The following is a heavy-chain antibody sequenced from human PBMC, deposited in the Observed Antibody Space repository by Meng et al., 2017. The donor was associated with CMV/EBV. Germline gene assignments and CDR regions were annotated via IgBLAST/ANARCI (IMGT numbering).Heavy chain of an antibody. CDR3: AKPMIVVVD. Sequence: SCAAAGCTSRGSGMGWVWQAPSDRLGWVSAISGSGGSTYYAYTVKGRFTISRDNSKTTLYLQMNSLRAEDTAVYYCAKPMIVVVDWGQGTLVTVSS. J-gene: IGHJ4*02. D-gene: IGHD3-22*01. CDR2: ISGSGGST. V-gene: IGHV3-23*01. CDR1: GCTSRGSG.